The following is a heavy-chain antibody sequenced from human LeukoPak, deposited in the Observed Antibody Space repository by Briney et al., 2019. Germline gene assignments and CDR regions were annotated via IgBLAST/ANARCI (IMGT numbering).Heavy chain of an antibody. CDR3: AKGGRTMIVVVKPNWFDP. V-gene: IGHV3-23*01. CDR1: GFTFSSYA. Sequence: HPGGSLRLSCAASGFTFSSYAMSWVRQAPGKGLEWVSAISGSGGSTYYADSVKGRFTISRDNSKNTLYLQMNSLRAEDTAVYYCAKGGRTMIVVVKPNWFDPWGQGTLVTVSS. CDR2: ISGSGGST. J-gene: IGHJ5*02. D-gene: IGHD3-22*01.